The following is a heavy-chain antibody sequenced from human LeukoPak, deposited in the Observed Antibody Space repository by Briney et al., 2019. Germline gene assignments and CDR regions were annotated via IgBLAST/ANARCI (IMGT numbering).Heavy chain of an antibody. V-gene: IGHV3-30-3*01. CDR1: GFTFSSYA. Sequence: GGSLRLSCAASGFTFSSYAMHWVCQAPGKGLEWVAVISYDGSNKYYADSVKGRFTIPRDNSKNTVYLQMNSLRAEDTALYYCARDYYGSGSYGYFDYWGQGTLVTVSS. CDR2: ISYDGSNK. J-gene: IGHJ4*02. D-gene: IGHD3-10*01. CDR3: ARDYYGSGSYGYFDY.